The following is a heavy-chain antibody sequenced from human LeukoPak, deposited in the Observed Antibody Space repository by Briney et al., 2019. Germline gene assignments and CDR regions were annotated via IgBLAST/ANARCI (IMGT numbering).Heavy chain of an antibody. J-gene: IGHJ4*02. CDR3: ARDMDSGALDY. V-gene: IGHV3-48*01. CDR2: ISSSSSTI. Sequence: GGSLRLSCVASGFTFSSYSMNWVRQAPGKGLEWVSYISSSSSTIYYADSVKGRFTISRDNAKNSLYLQMNSLRAEDTAVYYCARDMDSGALDYWGQGTLVTVSS. CDR1: GFTFSSYS. D-gene: IGHD5-12*01.